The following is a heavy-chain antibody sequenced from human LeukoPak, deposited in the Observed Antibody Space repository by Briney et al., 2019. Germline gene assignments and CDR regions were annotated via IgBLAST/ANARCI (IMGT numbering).Heavy chain of an antibody. CDR1: GFTVSSNY. CDR3: ARDRGYSYGDYYYGMDV. Sequence: GGSLRLSCAASGFTVSSNYMSWVRQAPGKGLEWVSVIYSGGSTYYADSAKGRFTISRDNSKNTLYLQMNSLRAEDTAVYYCARDRGYSYGDYYYGMDVWGQGTTVTVSS. J-gene: IGHJ6*02. CDR2: IYSGGST. D-gene: IGHD5-18*01. V-gene: IGHV3-66*01.